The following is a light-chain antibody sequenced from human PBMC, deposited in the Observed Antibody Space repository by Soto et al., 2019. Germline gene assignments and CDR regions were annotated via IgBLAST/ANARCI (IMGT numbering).Light chain of an antibody. CDR3: HSRA. Sequence: DIQMTQSPSTLPASVGDRVTISCRASQTVESWLAWYQQKPGHAPKLPIYDASTLESGVPSRFSGSGSETDFTLTISRLQPDDFAPYFCHSRAFGQGTRLEIK. V-gene: IGKV1-5*01. J-gene: IGKJ5*01. CDR1: QTVESW. CDR2: DAS.